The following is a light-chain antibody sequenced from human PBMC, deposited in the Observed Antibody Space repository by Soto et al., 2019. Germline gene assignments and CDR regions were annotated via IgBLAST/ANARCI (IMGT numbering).Light chain of an antibody. CDR3: QQRGNGIT. CDR1: QSVSS. CDR2: DVS. Sequence: ETFLTQSPATLSLSPGERATLSCRASQSVSSLAWYQQKPGQAPRLLIYDVSDRATGTPARFSGSGSGTDFTLTISSLEPGDFGVYYCQQRGNGITFGQGTRLEIK. J-gene: IGKJ5*01. V-gene: IGKV3-11*01.